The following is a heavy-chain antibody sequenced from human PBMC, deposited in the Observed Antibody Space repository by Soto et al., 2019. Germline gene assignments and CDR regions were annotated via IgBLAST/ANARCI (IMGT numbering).Heavy chain of an antibody. CDR3: ARRSVRGVNHDAFDI. CDR1: GGTFSSYA. J-gene: IGHJ3*02. V-gene: IGHV1-69*13. Sequence: SVKVSCKASGGTFSSYAISWVRQAPGQGLEWMGGIIPIFGTANYAQKFRGRVTITADGSTSTAYMELSSLRSEDTAVYYCARRSVRGVNHDAFDIWGQGTMVTVSS. D-gene: IGHD3-10*01. CDR2: IIPIFGTA.